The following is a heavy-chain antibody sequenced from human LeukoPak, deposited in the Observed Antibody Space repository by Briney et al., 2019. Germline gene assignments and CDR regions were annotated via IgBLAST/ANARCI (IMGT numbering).Heavy chain of an antibody. Sequence: SETLSLTCTVSGGSISSYYWSWIRQPPGKGLEWIGYIYYSGSTYYNPSLKSRVTISVDTSKNQFSLKLSSVTAADTAVYYCARAYGDRGVGAFDIWGQGTMVTVSS. CDR1: GGSISSYY. CDR3: ARAYGDRGVGAFDI. D-gene: IGHD4-17*01. V-gene: IGHV4-30-4*01. CDR2: IYYSGST. J-gene: IGHJ3*02.